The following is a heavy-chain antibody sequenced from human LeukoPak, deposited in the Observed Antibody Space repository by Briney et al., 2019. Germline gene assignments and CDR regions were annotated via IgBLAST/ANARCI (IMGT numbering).Heavy chain of an antibody. CDR2: INHSGST. V-gene: IGHV4-39*07. CDR3: ARRANRYSSSSGAFDI. CDR1: GGSISSSSYY. D-gene: IGHD6-6*01. Sequence: SETLSLTCTVSGGSISSSSYYWSWIRQPPGKGLEWIGEINHSGSTNYNPSLKSRVTISVDTSKNQFSLKLSSVTAADTAVYYCARRANRYSSSSGAFDIWGQGTMVTVSS. J-gene: IGHJ3*02.